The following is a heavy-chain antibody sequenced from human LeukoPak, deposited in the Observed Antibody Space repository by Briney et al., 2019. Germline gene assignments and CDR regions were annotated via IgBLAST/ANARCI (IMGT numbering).Heavy chain of an antibody. D-gene: IGHD3-16*01. CDR3: VGHSDY. CDR2: IKQDGSEK. CDR1: GFTFSSYA. Sequence: GGSLRLSCAASGFTFSSYAMSWVRQAPGKGLEWVANIKQDGSEKYYVDSVKGRFTISRDNAKNSLYLQMNSLRAEDTAVYYCVGHSDYWGQGTLVTVSS. V-gene: IGHV3-7*01. J-gene: IGHJ4*02.